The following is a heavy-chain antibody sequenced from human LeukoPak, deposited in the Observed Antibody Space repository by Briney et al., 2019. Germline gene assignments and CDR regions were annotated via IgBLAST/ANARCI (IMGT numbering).Heavy chain of an antibody. V-gene: IGHV4-59*12. CDR2: IYYSGST. J-gene: IGHJ4*02. Sequence: SETLSLTCTVSGGSISSYYWSWIRQPPGKGLEWIGYIYYSGSTNYNPSLKSRVTISVDTSKNQFSLKLSSVTAADTAVYYCARILHLGSQQLDYWGQGTLVTVSS. CDR1: GGSISSYY. D-gene: IGHD6-13*01. CDR3: ARILHLGSQQLDY.